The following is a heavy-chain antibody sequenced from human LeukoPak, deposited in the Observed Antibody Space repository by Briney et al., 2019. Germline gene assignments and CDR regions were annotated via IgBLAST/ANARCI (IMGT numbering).Heavy chain of an antibody. CDR3: ARRAPIVVVTSYYFDY. CDR2: IYYSGST. D-gene: IGHD2-21*02. CDR1: GGSISSSSYY. V-gene: IGHV4-39*01. Sequence: PSETLSLTCTVSGGSISSSSYYWGWIRQPPGKGLEWFGSIYYSGSTYYNPSLKSRVTISVDTSKNQFSLKLSSVTAADTAVYYCARRAPIVVVTSYYFDYWGQGTLVTVSS. J-gene: IGHJ4*02.